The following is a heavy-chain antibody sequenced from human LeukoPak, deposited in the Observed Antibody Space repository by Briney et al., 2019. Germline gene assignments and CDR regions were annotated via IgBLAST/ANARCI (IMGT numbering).Heavy chain of an antibody. J-gene: IGHJ4*02. D-gene: IGHD3-22*01. Sequence: ASVKVSCKVSGYTLTELSMHWVRQAPGKGLEWMGGFDPEDGETIYAQKFQGRVTMTEDTSTDTAYMELSSLRSEDTAVYYCATSSLLHYYDSSGQFDYWGQGTLVTVSS. CDR2: FDPEDGET. V-gene: IGHV1-24*01. CDR3: ATSSLLHYYDSSGQFDY. CDR1: GYTLTELS.